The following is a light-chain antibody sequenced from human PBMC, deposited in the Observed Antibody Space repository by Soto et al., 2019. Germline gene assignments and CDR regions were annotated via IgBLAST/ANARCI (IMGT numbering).Light chain of an antibody. J-gene: IGKJ4*01. V-gene: IGKV3-20*01. CDR1: QTISSGF. CDR3: QLLT. CDR2: GAS. Sequence: PGARATLSCRTSQTISSGFLTWYQQKPGQTPRLLIYGASTRATGIPDRFSASGSGTDFTLTISRLEPEDSAVYYCQLLTFGGGTKVEIK.